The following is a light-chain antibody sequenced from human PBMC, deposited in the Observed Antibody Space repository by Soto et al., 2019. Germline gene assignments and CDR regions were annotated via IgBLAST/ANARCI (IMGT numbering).Light chain of an antibody. J-gene: IGKJ4*01. Sequence: IQMTQSPSSLSASVGDRVTMTCQASQNINTYLNWYQQRPGQAPKLLIYDASILEPGVPSRFSGSGAGTEFTFTIDSLQPEDIATYYCHQYDDPALTFGGGTKVE. CDR3: HQYDDPALT. V-gene: IGKV1-33*01. CDR2: DAS. CDR1: QNINTY.